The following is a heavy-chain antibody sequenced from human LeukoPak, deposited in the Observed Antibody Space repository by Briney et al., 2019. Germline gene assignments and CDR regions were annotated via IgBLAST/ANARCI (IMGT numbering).Heavy chain of an antibody. CDR3: VKDSTHCSGGSCYGGDY. V-gene: IGHV3-30*18. Sequence: PGRSLRLSCAASGFTFSSDGIHWVRHAPGEGREWVSLMSYEGSDKYYADSVKGRFTISRDNSKNTLFLQMNSLRPEDTAVYYCVKDSTHCSGGSCYGGDYWGQGTLVTVSS. D-gene: IGHD2-15*01. CDR1: GFTFSSDG. J-gene: IGHJ4*02. CDR2: MSYEGSDK.